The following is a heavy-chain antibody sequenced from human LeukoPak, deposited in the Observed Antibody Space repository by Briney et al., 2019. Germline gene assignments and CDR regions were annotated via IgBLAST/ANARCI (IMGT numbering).Heavy chain of an antibody. V-gene: IGHV4-34*08. Sequence: SETLSLTCAVYGETFIHNFWTWIRQPPGKGLEWIGQINHSGSTYYNPSLKSRVTILVDTSKNQFSLKLTSVTAADTAVYYCAILGCSGGSCYRRGGMDVWGQGTTVTVSS. CDR3: AILGCSGGSCYRRGGMDV. J-gene: IGHJ6*02. D-gene: IGHD2-15*01. CDR1: GETFIHNF. CDR2: INHSGST.